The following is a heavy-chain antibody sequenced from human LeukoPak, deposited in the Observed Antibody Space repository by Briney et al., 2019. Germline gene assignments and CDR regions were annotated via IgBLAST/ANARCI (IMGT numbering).Heavy chain of an antibody. J-gene: IGHJ4*02. D-gene: IGHD3-10*01. V-gene: IGHV3-48*04. CDR1: GFTFSSYS. CDR2: ISSSSSTI. Sequence: GGSLRLSCAASGFTFSSYSMNWVRQAPGKGLEWVSYISSSSSTIYYVDSVKGRFTISRDNAKNSLYLQMNSLRAEDTAVYYCASMNYYGSGDWGQGTLVTVSS. CDR3: ASMNYYGSGD.